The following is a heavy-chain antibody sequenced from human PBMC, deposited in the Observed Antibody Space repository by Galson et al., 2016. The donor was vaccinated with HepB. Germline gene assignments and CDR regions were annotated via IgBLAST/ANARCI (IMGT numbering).Heavy chain of an antibody. CDR2: IYYLGNT. J-gene: IGHJ5*02. CDR1: GASVSSSDSH. Sequence: SETLSLTCAVSGASVSSSDSHWAWVRQPPGKGLEWIGSIYYLGNTYYNPSLKSRVTLSVDTSKNQFSLKLGSVTAADTAVYYCIREMSGAADPWGQGTLVTVSS. D-gene: IGHD2-15*01. V-gene: IGHV4-39*07. CDR3: IREMSGAADP.